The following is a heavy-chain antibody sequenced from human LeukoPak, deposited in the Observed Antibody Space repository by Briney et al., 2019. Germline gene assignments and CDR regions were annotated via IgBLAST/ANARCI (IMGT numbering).Heavy chain of an antibody. CDR1: GVTVSDTH. V-gene: IGHV3-53*01. Sequence: GGSLRLSCAVAGVTVSDTHMSWVRQAPGEGLEWVSAMYTGGTTYYADSVTGRFTVSRDTSRNTLFLHMNSLRAEDTAVYYCTKEEATSGGGLASWGQGTLVIVSS. CDR3: TKEEATSGGGLAS. CDR2: MYTGGTT. D-gene: IGHD3-16*01. J-gene: IGHJ5*01.